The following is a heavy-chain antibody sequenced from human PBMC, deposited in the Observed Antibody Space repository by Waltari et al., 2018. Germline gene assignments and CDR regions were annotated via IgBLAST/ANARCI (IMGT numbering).Heavy chain of an antibody. D-gene: IGHD6-19*01. CDR1: GFTFSSYW. CDR2: IKEDGSQT. V-gene: IGHV3-7*04. CDR3: ARDRGWNTFDY. Sequence: EVQLVESGGNLVQPGGSLRLSCAASGFTFSSYWITWVRQAPGRGREWVANIKEDGSQTYYVDSVKGRFTISRDNAKNSLYLQMNSLRAEDTGLYYCARDRGWNTFDYWGQGTLVTVSS. J-gene: IGHJ4*02.